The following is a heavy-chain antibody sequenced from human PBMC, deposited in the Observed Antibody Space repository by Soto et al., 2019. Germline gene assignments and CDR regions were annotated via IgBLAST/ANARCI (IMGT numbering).Heavy chain of an antibody. V-gene: IGHV3-23*01. CDR3: AKDWGSVPAAIAVLPNGFDP. J-gene: IGHJ5*02. Sequence: GSLRLSCAASGFTFSSYAMSWVRQAPGKGLEWVSAISGSGGSTYYADSVKGRFTISRDNSKNTLYLQMNSLRAEDTAVYYCAKDWGSVPAAIAVLPNGFDPWGQGTLVTVSS. D-gene: IGHD2-2*01. CDR1: GFTFSSYA. CDR2: ISGSGGST.